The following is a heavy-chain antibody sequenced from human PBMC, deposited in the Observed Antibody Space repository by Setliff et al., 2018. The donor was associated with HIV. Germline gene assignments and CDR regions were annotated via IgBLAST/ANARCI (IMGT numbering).Heavy chain of an antibody. Sequence: ASVKVSCKASGYTFSSYGISWVRQAPGQGLEWVGWVSNEGDTNYAQKLQGRVTLTTDTSTSTAYMELRSLRSDDTAVYYCARGQYGDELFDYWGQGTLVTVSS. D-gene: IGHD4-17*01. CDR2: VSNEGDT. CDR3: ARGQYGDELFDY. V-gene: IGHV1-18*01. J-gene: IGHJ4*02. CDR1: GYTFSSYG.